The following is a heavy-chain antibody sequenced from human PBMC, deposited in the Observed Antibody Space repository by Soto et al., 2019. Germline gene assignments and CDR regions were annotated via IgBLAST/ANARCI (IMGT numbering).Heavy chain of an antibody. CDR2: IYYSGST. D-gene: IGHD2-2*02. CDR1: GGSISRSTYY. J-gene: IGHJ5*02. V-gene: IGHV4-39*01. CDR3: ARQVPAAIRLGWFDP. Sequence: LSLTCTVSGGSISRSTYYWGWIRQPPGKGLEWIGSIYYSGSTYYRPSLKSRVTISVDTSKNQFSLKLSSVTAADTAVYYCARQVPAAIRLGWFDPWRQGTLVTVSS.